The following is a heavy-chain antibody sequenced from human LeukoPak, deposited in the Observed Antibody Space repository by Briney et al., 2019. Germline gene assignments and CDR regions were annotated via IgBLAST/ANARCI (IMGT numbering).Heavy chain of an antibody. V-gene: IGHV3-21*01. D-gene: IGHD3-22*01. Sequence: GGSLRLSCAASGFTFSSYSMTWVRQAPAKGLEWVSSISSSSSYIYYADSVKGRFTISRDNAKNSLYLQMNSLRAEDTAVYYCARDRGGYYYDSSGFFDYWGQGTLVTVSS. CDR3: ARDRGGYYYDSSGFFDY. CDR2: ISSSSSYI. J-gene: IGHJ4*02. CDR1: GFTFSSYS.